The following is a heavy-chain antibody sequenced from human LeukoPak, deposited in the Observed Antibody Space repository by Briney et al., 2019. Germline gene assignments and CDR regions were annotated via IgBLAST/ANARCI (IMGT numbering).Heavy chain of an antibody. CDR2: IYSGGST. D-gene: IGHD3-22*01. V-gene: IGHV3-53*01. Sequence: PGGSLRLSCAASGFTVSSNYMSWVRQAPGKGLEWVSVIYSGGSTYYADSVKGRFTISRDNSKNTLYPQMNSLRAEDTAVYYCAREGYYDSSGYYLAEYFQHWGQGTLVTVSS. J-gene: IGHJ1*01. CDR3: AREGYYDSSGYYLAEYFQH. CDR1: GFTVSSNY.